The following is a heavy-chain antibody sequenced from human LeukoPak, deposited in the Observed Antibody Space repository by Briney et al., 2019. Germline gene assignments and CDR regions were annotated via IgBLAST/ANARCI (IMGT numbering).Heavy chain of an antibody. J-gene: IGHJ5*02. V-gene: IGHV3-20*04. Sequence: PRGSLRLSCAASGFTFDDYGMSWVRQAPGKGLEWVSGINWNGGSTGYADSVQGRFTISRDNAKNSLYLQMKSLRAEDTALYYCARTYSSGWYNWFDPWGQGTLVAVCS. CDR2: INWNGGST. CDR1: GFTFDDYG. CDR3: ARTYSSGWYNWFDP. D-gene: IGHD6-19*01.